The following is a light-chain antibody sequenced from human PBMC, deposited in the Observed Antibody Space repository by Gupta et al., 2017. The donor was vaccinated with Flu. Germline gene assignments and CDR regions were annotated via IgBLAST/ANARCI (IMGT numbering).Light chain of an antibody. Sequence: TSSDVGNYNLVSWYQQYPGKAPKLIISEVTKRPSGVSNRFSGSKSGNTASLTISGLQAEDEADYYCCSYAGSSTFVFGTGTKVTVL. CDR2: EVT. V-gene: IGLV2-23*02. J-gene: IGLJ1*01. CDR3: CSYAGSSTFV. CDR1: SSDVGNYNL.